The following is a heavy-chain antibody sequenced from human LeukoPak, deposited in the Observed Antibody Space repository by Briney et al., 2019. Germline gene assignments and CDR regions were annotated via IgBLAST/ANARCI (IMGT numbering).Heavy chain of an antibody. CDR1: GYTLTELS. D-gene: IGHD6-13*01. Sequence: ASVKVSCKVSGYTLTELSMHWVRQAHGKGLEWMGGFDPEDGETIYAQKFQGRVTMTEDTSTDTAYMELSSLRSEDTAVYYCATGKQQLLYISFDPWGQGTLVTVSS. J-gene: IGHJ5*02. CDR3: ATGKQQLLYISFDP. V-gene: IGHV1-24*01. CDR2: FDPEDGET.